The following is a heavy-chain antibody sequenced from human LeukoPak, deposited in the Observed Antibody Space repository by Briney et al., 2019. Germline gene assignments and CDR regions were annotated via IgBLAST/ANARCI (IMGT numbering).Heavy chain of an antibody. CDR3: ARDRGSAAGTDF. Sequence: SETLSLTCTVSGGSISTYYWNWIRQPPGKGLEWIGYIYYTGSTSYNPSLKSRVTMSLDASKNQFSLEPNSVTPADTAVYYCARDRGSAAGTDFWGQGTLVTVSS. D-gene: IGHD6-13*01. J-gene: IGHJ4*02. CDR2: IYYTGST. V-gene: IGHV4-59*01. CDR1: GGSISTYY.